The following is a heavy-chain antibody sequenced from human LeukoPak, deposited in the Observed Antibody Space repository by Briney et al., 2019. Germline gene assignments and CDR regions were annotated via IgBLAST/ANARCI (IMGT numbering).Heavy chain of an antibody. CDR2: IHPSGGST. Sequence: GASVKVSCKASGYTFTSYYMHWVRQAPGQGLEWMGIIHPSGGSTSYAQKFQGRVTTTRDMSTSTVYMELSSLRSEDTAVYYCARAESYYYYMDVWGKGTTVTVSS. J-gene: IGHJ6*03. V-gene: IGHV1-46*01. CDR3: ARAESYYYYMDV. CDR1: GYTFTSYY.